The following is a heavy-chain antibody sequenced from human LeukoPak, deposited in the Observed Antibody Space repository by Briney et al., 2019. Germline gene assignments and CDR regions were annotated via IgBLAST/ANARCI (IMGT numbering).Heavy chain of an antibody. CDR2: IYYSGST. CDR1: GGSISSYY. Sequence: SETLFLTCTVSGGSISSYYWSWIRQPPGKGLEWIGYIYYSGSTNYNPSLKSRVTISVDTSKNQFSLKLSSVTAADTAVYYCARSYYDSSGYYLGPYFDYWGQGTLVTVSS. J-gene: IGHJ4*02. V-gene: IGHV4-59*08. CDR3: ARSYYDSSGYYLGPYFDY. D-gene: IGHD3-22*01.